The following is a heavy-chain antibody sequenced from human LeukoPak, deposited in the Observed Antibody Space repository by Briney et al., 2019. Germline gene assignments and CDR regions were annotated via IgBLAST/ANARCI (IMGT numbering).Heavy chain of an antibody. CDR3: ATHGYSSSWLTPGGAFDI. CDR2: INWNGGST. V-gene: IGHV3-20*04. D-gene: IGHD6-13*01. Sequence: PGGSLRLSCAASGFTFDDYGMSWVRQAPGKGLEWVSGINWNGGSTGYADSVKGRFTISRDNAKNSLYLQMNSLRAEDTALYYCATHGYSSSWLTPGGAFDIWGQGTMVTVSS. J-gene: IGHJ3*02. CDR1: GFTFDDYG.